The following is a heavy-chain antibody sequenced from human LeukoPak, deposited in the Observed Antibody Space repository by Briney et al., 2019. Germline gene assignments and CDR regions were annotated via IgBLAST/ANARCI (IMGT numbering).Heavy chain of an antibody. J-gene: IGHJ4*02. CDR3: GRDNIGSIDY. D-gene: IGHD3-10*01. CDR2: MYTDGSTI. Sequence: GGSLRLSCAASGFTFSSYWMIWVRQAPGKGLVYVSHMYTDGSTINYVDSVKGRFTISRDNAKSTLYLQMASLRAENTAVYYCGRDNIGSIDYWGQGTLVTVSS. CDR1: GFTFSSYW. V-gene: IGHV3-74*01.